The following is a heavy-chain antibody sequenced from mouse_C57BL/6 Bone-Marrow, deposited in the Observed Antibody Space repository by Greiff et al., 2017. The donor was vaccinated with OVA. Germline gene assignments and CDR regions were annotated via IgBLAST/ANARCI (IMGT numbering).Heavy chain of an antibody. CDR1: GFTFSDYG. CDR2: ISSGSSTI. J-gene: IGHJ3*01. CDR3: ARAAPEGFAY. Sequence: EVKLMESGGGLVKPGGSLKLSCAASGFTFSDYGMHWVRQAPEKGLEWVAYISSGSSTIYYADTVKGRFTISRDNAKNTLFLQMTSLRSEDTAMYYCARAAPEGFAYWGQGTLVTVSA. V-gene: IGHV5-17*01.